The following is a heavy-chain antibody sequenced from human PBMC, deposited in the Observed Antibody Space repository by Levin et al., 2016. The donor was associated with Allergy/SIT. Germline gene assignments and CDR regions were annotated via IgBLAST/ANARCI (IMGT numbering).Heavy chain of an antibody. Sequence: SETLSLTCAVYGGSFSGYYWSWIRQSPGKGLEWIGEINQSGGADSNPSLKSRVTMSVDTSKSHFSLNLTSVTVADTAIYYCARRGRFTQLWPYFDPWGQGTLVTVSS. CDR1: GGSFSGYY. D-gene: IGHD5-18*01. J-gene: IGHJ4*02. CDR3: ARRGRFTQLWPYFDP. V-gene: IGHV4-34*01. CDR2: INQSGGA.